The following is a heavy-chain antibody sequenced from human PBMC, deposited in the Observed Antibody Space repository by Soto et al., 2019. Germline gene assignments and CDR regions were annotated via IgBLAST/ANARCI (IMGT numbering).Heavy chain of an antibody. CDR2: ISYDGSNK. CDR1: GFTFSSYG. CDR3: AANFDY. J-gene: IGHJ4*02. Sequence: GGSLRLSCAASGFTFSSYGMHWVRQAPGKGLEWVAVISYDGSNKYYADSVKGRFTISRDNSKKTLYLQMNSLRAEDTAVYYCAANFDYWGQGTMVTVSA. V-gene: IGHV3-30*03.